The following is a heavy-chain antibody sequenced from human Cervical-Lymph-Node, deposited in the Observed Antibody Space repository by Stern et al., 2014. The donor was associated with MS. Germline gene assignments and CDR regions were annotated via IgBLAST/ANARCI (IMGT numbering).Heavy chain of an antibody. CDR3: ARDNFEYSTESFDY. D-gene: IGHD6-6*01. J-gene: IGHJ4*02. V-gene: IGHV3-21*02. CDR1: GFTFSSYS. CDR2: ISSSSSYI. Sequence: EVQLVESGGGLVKPGGPLRLSCAASGFTFSSYSMNWVRQAPGKGLEWVSSISSSSSYIYYADSVKGRFTISRDNAKNSLYLQMNSLRAEDTAVYYCARDNFEYSTESFDYWGQGTLVTVSS.